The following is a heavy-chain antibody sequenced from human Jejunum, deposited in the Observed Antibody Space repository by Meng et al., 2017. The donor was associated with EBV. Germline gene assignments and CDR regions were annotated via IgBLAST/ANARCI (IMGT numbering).Heavy chain of an antibody. D-gene: IGHD4-11*01. Sequence: QVQLVQSGAEVTEPGASVKVSCKASGYSFTTFDINWVRQATGQGLEWMGWMNTNNGNTGYAQEFQGKVTMSRDTSISTAYLEVSSLTSEDTAVYYCARNYRGLDPWGQGTLVNVST. CDR1: GYSFTTFD. J-gene: IGHJ5*02. CDR2: MNTNNGNT. CDR3: ARNYRGLDP. V-gene: IGHV1-8*02.